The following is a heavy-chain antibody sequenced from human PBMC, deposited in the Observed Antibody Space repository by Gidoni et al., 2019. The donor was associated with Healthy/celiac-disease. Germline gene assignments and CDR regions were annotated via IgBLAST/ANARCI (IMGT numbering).Heavy chain of an antibody. J-gene: IGHJ4*02. CDR1: AFTVSSNY. Sequence: EVQLVESGGGLVQPGGSLRLSCAASAFTVSSNYMSWVRQAPGKGLEWVSVIYSGGSTYYADSVKGRFTISRDNSKNTLYLQMNSLRAEDTAVYYCARSASLYYYDSRQDWGQGTLVTVSS. V-gene: IGHV3-66*01. D-gene: IGHD3-22*01. CDR2: IYSGGST. CDR3: ARSASLYYYDSRQD.